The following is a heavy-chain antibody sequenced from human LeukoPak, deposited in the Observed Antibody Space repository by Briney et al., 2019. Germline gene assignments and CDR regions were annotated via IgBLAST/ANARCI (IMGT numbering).Heavy chain of an antibody. Sequence: GGSLRLSCAASGFTFSSYEMNWVRQAPGEGLGWVSYISSSGSTIYYADSVKGRFTISRDNAKNSLYLQMNSLRAEDTAVYYCASPDPASYFQHWGQGTLVTVSS. V-gene: IGHV3-48*03. J-gene: IGHJ1*01. CDR3: ASPDPASYFQH. CDR1: GFTFSSYE. CDR2: ISSSGSTI.